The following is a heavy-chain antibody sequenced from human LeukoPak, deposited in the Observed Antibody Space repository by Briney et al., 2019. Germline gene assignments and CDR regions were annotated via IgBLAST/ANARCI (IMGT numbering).Heavy chain of an antibody. CDR2: IYYSGST. J-gene: IGHJ4*02. D-gene: IGHD3-16*01. CDR1: GGSISSSSYY. CDR3: ARASYGSVQVRYFDY. Sequence: SETLSLTCTVSGGSISSSSYYWGWIRQPPGKGLEWIGSIYYSGSTYYNPSLKSRVTISVDTSKNQFSLKLSSVTAADTAVYYCARASYGSVQVRYFDYWGQGTLVTVSS. V-gene: IGHV4-39*07.